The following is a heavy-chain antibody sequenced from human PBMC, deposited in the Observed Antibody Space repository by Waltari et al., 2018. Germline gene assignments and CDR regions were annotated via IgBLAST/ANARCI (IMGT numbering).Heavy chain of an antibody. V-gene: IGHV3-30*18. CDR2: VLYDGSQK. D-gene: IGHD3-9*01. J-gene: IGHJ5*01. Sequence: QVQLVGSGGGVVQPGGSLRLSCAASGFSFREYGMHWVRQAPGKGLEWVGIVLYDGSQKFYAESVKGRFSISRDNSKNMVYLQMNSLTGADSAVYYCVKDLNLHFDFWGQGTPVNVSS. CDR3: VKDLNLHFDF. CDR1: GFSFREYG.